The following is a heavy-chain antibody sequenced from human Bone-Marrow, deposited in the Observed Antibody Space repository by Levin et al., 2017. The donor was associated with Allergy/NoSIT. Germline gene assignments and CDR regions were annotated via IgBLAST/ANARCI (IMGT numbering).Heavy chain of an antibody. Sequence: GSLRLSCTVSGGSISSSSYYWGWIRQPPGKGLEWIGSIYYSGSTYYNPSLKSRVTISVDTSKNQFSLKLSSVTAADTAVYYCARDPGGIAARTRVLFDYWGQGTLVTVSS. D-gene: IGHD6-13*01. V-gene: IGHV4-39*07. CDR1: GGSISSSSYY. CDR2: IYYSGST. J-gene: IGHJ4*02. CDR3: ARDPGGIAARTRVLFDY.